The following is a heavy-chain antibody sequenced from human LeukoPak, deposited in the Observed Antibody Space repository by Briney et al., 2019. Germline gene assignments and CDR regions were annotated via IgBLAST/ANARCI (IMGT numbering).Heavy chain of an antibody. D-gene: IGHD3-10*01. CDR3: ARGVSSFGELFSSRVYP. Sequence: GGSLRLSCAASGFTFSSYWMHWVRQAPGKGLVWVSRINSDGSSTSYADSVKGRFTISRDNAKNTLYLQMNSLRAEDTAVYYCARGVSSFGELFSSRVYPWGQGTLVTVSS. V-gene: IGHV3-74*01. CDR2: INSDGSST. J-gene: IGHJ5*02. CDR1: GFTFSSYW.